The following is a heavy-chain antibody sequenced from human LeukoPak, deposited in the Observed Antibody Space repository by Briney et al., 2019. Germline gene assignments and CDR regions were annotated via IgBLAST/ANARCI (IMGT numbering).Heavy chain of an antibody. CDR2: ITPNSGGT. CDR1: GYTFTGYY. CDR3: ASRITMVRGVIIKEGNWFDP. Sequence: ASAKVSCKASGYTFTGYYMHWVRQAPGQGLEWMGWITPNSGGTNYAQKFQGRVTMTRDTSISTAYMELSRLRSDDTAVYYCASRITMVRGVIIKEGNWFDPWGQGTLVTVSS. V-gene: IGHV1-2*02. D-gene: IGHD3-10*01. J-gene: IGHJ5*02.